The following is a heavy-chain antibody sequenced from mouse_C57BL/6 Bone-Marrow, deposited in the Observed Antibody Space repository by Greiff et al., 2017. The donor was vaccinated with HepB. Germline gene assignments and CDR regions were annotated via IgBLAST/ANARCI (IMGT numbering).Heavy chain of an antibody. J-gene: IGHJ2*01. V-gene: IGHV5-6*01. CDR3: SRDRFDYYFDY. Sequence: EVKLMESGGDLVRPGGSLKLSCAASGFTFSTSGMSWVRQTPDKRLEWVATINTGGTYTYYADSVRGRFTISNDSANNTLFLFMSSLRSEDSGIYYCSRDRFDYYFDYWGQGTTLTVSS. D-gene: IGHD2-14*01. CDR1: GFTFSTSG. CDR2: INTGGTYT.